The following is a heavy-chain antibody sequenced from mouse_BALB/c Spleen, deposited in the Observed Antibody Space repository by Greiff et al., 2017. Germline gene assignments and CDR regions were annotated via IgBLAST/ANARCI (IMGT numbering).Heavy chain of an antibody. J-gene: IGHJ4*01. Sequence: VQLQQSGPGLVAPSQSLSITCTVSGFSLTGYGVNWVRQPQGKGLEWLGMIWGDGSTDYNSALKSRLSISKDNSKSQVFLKMNSLQTDDTARYYCAREGSGYSNYYAMDYWGQGTSVTVSS. CDR1: GFSLTGYG. V-gene: IGHV2-6-7*01. CDR3: AREGSGYSNYYAMDY. D-gene: IGHD3-1*01. CDR2: IWGDGST.